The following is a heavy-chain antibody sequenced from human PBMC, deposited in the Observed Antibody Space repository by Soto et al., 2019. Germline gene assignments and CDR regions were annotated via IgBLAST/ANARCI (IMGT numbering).Heavy chain of an antibody. CDR3: ARGDRGGSGAPASYYDAGLDV. Sequence: DVQLLESGGHLVQPGGSLRLSCAASGFTFSSYAMSWVRQAPGKGLEWVSSVSAGGDMTYYSDSVKGRFTISRDNSNNALVLQMNSLRIEDTALYYCARGDRGGSGAPASYYDAGLDVWGQGTTVTVS. D-gene: IGHD3-10*01. CDR1: GFTFSSYA. CDR2: VSAGGDMT. V-gene: IGHV3-23*01. J-gene: IGHJ6*02.